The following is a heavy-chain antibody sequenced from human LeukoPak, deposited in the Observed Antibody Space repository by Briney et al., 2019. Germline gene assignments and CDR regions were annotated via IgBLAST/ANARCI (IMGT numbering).Heavy chain of an antibody. D-gene: IGHD3-3*01. CDR2: ISAYNGNT. CDR1: GYTFTSYG. CDR3: ARWGTYYDFWSGYQGGYYFDY. J-gene: IGHJ4*02. Sequence: ASVKVSCKASGYTFTSYGISWVRQAPGQGLEWMGWISAYNGNTNYAQKPQGRVTMTTDTSTSTAYMELRSLRSDDTAVYYCARWGTYYDFWSGYQGGYYFDYWGQGTLVTVSS. V-gene: IGHV1-18*01.